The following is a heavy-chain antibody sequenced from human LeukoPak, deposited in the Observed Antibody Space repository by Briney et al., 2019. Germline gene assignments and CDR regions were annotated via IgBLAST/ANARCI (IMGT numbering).Heavy chain of an antibody. CDR3: ASEGLAVAGNFLY. Sequence: SETLSLTCTVSGYSISSYYWSWIRQPPGKGLEWIGYIYYSGSTNYNPSLKSRVTISVDTSKNQFSLNLRSVTAADTAVYYCASEGLAVAGNFLYWGQGALVTVSS. D-gene: IGHD6-19*01. CDR1: GYSISSYY. V-gene: IGHV4-59*08. J-gene: IGHJ4*02. CDR2: IYYSGST.